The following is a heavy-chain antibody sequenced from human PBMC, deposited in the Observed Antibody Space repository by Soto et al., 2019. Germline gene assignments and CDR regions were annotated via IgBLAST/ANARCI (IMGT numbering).Heavy chain of an antibody. CDR3: ARDDYRCNSGYGFSMDV. CDR2: ISYDGSNK. V-gene: IGHV3-30-3*01. D-gene: IGHD5-12*01. J-gene: IGHJ6*02. CDR1: GFTFSSYA. Sequence: QVQLVESGGGVVQPGRSLRLSCAASGFTFSSYAMHWVRQAPGKGLEWVAVISYDGSNKYYADSVKGRFTISRDNSKNTLYLQMNSLRAEDTAVYYCARDDYRCNSGYGFSMDVWGQGTTVTVSS.